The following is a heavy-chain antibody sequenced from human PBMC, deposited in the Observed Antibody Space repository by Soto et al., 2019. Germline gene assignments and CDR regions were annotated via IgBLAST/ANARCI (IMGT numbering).Heavy chain of an antibody. D-gene: IGHD5-18*01. V-gene: IGHV3-30*18. J-gene: IGHJ3*02. CDR2: ISYDGSNK. CDR3: AKDHVVIVTAMAFDAFDI. Sequence: QVQLVESGGGVVQPGRSLRLSCAASGFTFSSYGMHWVRQAPGKGLEWVAVISYDGSNKYYADSVKGRFTISRDNTKNTLYLQMNSLRAEDTAVYYCAKDHVVIVTAMAFDAFDIWGQGTMVTVSS. CDR1: GFTFSSYG.